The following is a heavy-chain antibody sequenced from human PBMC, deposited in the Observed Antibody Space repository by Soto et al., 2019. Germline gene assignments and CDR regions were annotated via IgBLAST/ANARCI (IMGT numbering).Heavy chain of an antibody. J-gene: IGHJ4*02. CDR3: ARERRFCSGGSCCSPIDY. CDR2: IYYSGST. V-gene: IGHV4-59*01. Sequence: SETLSLTCTVSGGSISRYYWSWIRQHAGKGLEWVGNIYYSGSTNYNPSLKSRVNISVDTSKNQFSLKLSSVTAEDTAVYYCARERRFCSGGSCCSPIDYWGQGTLVTVS. D-gene: IGHD2-15*01. CDR1: GGSISRYY.